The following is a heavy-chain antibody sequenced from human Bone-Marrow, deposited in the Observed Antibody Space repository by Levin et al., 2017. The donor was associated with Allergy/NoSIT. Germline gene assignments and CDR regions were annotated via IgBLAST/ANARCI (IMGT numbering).Heavy chain of an antibody. CDR2: INPDDSDT. CDR3: ARHGQPYCSSSSCYRSGVFQM. Sequence: ASVKVSCKGSGYSFTTYWIGWVRQMPGKGLEWMGIINPDDSDTRYSPSFQGQVTLSVDKSTSTAYLQWSSLKASDTAIYYCARHGQPYCSSSSCYRSGVFQMWGQGTVVTVSS. V-gene: IGHV5-51*01. D-gene: IGHD2-2*02. J-gene: IGHJ3*02. CDR1: GYSFTTYW.